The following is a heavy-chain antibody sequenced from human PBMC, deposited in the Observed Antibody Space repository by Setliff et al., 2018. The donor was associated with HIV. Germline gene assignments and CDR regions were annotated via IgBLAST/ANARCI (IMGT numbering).Heavy chain of an antibody. Sequence: SETLSLTCTVSGGSITPHYWSWIRQPPGKGLEWIGLIYYSGSTNYNPSLKSRVTISVDTSKNQFSLKLTSVTAADTAVYYCARGRPDDSVGFGYWGQGTLVTVSS. CDR3: ARGRPDDSVGFGY. V-gene: IGHV4-59*11. J-gene: IGHJ4*02. CDR2: IYYSGST. D-gene: IGHD3-22*01. CDR1: GGSITPHY.